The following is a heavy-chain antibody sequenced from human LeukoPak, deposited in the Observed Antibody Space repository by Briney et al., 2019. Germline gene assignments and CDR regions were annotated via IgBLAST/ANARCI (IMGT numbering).Heavy chain of an antibody. CDR1: GYTFTSYY. V-gene: IGHV1-46*01. Sequence: ASVKVSCKAFGYTFTSYYMHWVRQAPGQGLEWMGIINPSGGSTSYAQKFQGRVTMTRDTSTSTVYMELSSLRSEDTAVYYCAIFPEYYDSSGALWGQGTMVTVSS. CDR3: AIFPEYYDSSGAL. CDR2: INPSGGST. D-gene: IGHD3-22*01. J-gene: IGHJ3*01.